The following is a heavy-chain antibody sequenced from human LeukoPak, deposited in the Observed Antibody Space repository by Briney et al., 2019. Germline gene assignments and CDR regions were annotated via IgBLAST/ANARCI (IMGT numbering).Heavy chain of an antibody. CDR2: ISGSGGST. Sequence: RSGGSLRPSCAASGFTFSSYAMSWVRQAPGKGLEWVSAISGSGGSTYYADSVKGRFTISRDNSKNTLYLQMNSLRAEDTAVYYCAKDTKGYYYDSSGYLTFDYWGQGTLVTVSS. J-gene: IGHJ4*02. D-gene: IGHD3-22*01. CDR1: GFTFSSYA. CDR3: AKDTKGYYYDSSGYLTFDY. V-gene: IGHV3-23*01.